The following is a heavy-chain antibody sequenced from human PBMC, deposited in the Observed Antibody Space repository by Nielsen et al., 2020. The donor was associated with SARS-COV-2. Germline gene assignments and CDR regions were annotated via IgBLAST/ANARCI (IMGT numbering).Heavy chain of an antibody. CDR3: AKESIVVVSSGAFDI. V-gene: IGHV3-21*01. CDR1: GFTFSSYS. Sequence: GGSLRLSCAASGFTFSSYSMNWVRQAPGKGLEWVSSISSSSSYIYYADSVKGRFTISRDNSKNTLYLQMNSLRAEDTAVYYCAKESIVVVSSGAFDIWGQGTMVTVSS. D-gene: IGHD2-2*01. CDR2: ISSSSSYI. J-gene: IGHJ3*02.